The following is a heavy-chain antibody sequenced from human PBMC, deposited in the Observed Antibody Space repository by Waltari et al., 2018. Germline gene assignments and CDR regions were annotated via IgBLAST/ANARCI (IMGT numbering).Heavy chain of an antibody. Sequence: EVQLVESGGGLVQPGGSLRLSCAGSGFTFSTYAMSWVRQAPGKGLEWVSGISGRGGTTAYADSMKGRFTISRDDSKNTLYLQMNSLKTEDTAVYYCTTDRSRLRWSDYYFDYWGQGTLVTVSS. J-gene: IGHJ4*02. D-gene: IGHD4-17*01. CDR3: TTDRSRLRWSDYYFDY. CDR2: ISGRGGTT. V-gene: IGHV3-23*04. CDR1: GFTFSTYA.